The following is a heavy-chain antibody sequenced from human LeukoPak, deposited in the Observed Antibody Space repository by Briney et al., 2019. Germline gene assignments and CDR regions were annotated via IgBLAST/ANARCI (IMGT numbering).Heavy chain of an antibody. CDR1: GGSISSYY. J-gene: IGHJ4*02. D-gene: IGHD1-26*01. CDR3: ARQGVEGDFDY. Sequence: SETLSLTCTVSGGSISSYYWSWIRQPAGKGLEWIGYIYYSGSTNYNPSLKSRVTISVDTSKNQFSLKLSSVTAADTAVYYCARQGVEGDFDYWGQGTLVTVSS. CDR2: IYYSGST. V-gene: IGHV4-59*08.